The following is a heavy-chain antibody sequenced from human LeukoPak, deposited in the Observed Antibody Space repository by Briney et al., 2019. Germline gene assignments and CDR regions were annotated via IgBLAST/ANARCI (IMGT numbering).Heavy chain of an antibody. CDR3: ASRKKGMATAGFDY. Sequence: GESLKISCKGSGYSFTSCSIGWVRQMPGKGLEWMGIIYPGDSDTRYSPSFQGQVTISAEKSISTAYLQWSSLKASGTALYYCASRKKGMATAGFDYWGQGTLVTVSS. CDR2: IYPGDSDT. J-gene: IGHJ4*02. D-gene: IGHD5-24*01. CDR1: GYSFTSCS. V-gene: IGHV5-51*01.